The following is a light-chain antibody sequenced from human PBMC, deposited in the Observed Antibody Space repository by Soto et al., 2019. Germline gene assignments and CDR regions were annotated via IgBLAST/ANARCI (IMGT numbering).Light chain of an antibody. CDR1: QSVSSY. V-gene: IGKV3-11*01. Sequence: EIVLTQSPATLSLSPGEIATLSCRASQSVSSYLAWYQQKPGQAPRLLIYATSNRATGIPARFSGSGSGTDFTLTISSLEPEDFSGYYCQQRYNWPVTFGQGTDWRL. CDR2: ATS. CDR3: QQRYNWPVT. J-gene: IGKJ5*01.